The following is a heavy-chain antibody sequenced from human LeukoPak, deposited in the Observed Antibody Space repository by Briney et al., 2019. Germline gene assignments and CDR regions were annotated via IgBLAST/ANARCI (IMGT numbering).Heavy chain of an antibody. V-gene: IGHV1-69*04. CDR3: ARDPAFENYYSYGMDV. CDR2: IIPILGIA. D-gene: IGHD2-2*01. CDR1: GGTFSSYA. J-gene: IGHJ6*02. Sequence: GASVKVSCKASGGTFSSYAISWVRQAPGQGLEWMGRIIPILGIANYAQKFQGRVTITADKSTSTAYMELTSLRSEDTAVYYCARDPAFENYYSYGMDVWGQGTTVTVSS.